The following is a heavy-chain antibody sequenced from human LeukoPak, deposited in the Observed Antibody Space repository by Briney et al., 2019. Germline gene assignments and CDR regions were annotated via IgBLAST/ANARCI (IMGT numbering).Heavy chain of an antibody. CDR1: GGSISSYY. V-gene: IGHV4-59*08. D-gene: IGHD3-3*01. CDR2: IYYSGST. J-gene: IGHJ4*02. Sequence: SETLSLTCTVSGGSISSYYWSWIRQPPGKGLEWIGYIYYSGSTNYNPSLKSRVTISVDTSKNQFSLRLSSVTAADTAVYYCASRESGGDYFDYWGQGSLVTVSS. CDR3: ASRESGGDYFDY.